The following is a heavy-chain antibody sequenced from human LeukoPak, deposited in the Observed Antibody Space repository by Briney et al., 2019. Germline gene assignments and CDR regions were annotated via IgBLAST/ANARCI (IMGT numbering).Heavy chain of an antibody. Sequence: GGSLRLSCAASGFTFSSYAMSWVRQAPGKGLEWVSAISGSGGSTYYADSVKGRFTISRDNSKNTLYLQMNSLRAEDTAEYYCAPSCSSTSCYQRFDYWGQGTLVTVSS. J-gene: IGHJ4*02. CDR2: ISGSGGST. D-gene: IGHD2-2*01. V-gene: IGHV3-23*01. CDR3: APSCSSTSCYQRFDY. CDR1: GFTFSSYA.